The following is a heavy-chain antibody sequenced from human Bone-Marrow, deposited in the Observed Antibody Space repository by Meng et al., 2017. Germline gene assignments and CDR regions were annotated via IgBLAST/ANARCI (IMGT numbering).Heavy chain of an antibody. CDR1: GFTVSSKY. J-gene: IGHJ4*02. V-gene: IGHV3-66*01. CDR3: AADGALRLGELG. CDR2: IYSGGST. Sequence: EVQLVESGGGLVQPGGSLRLSCAASGFTVSSKYMSWVRQAPKKGLEWVSVIYSGGSTYYADSVKGRFTISRDNSKNTLYLQMNSLRAEDTAVYYCAADGALRLGELGWGQGTLVTVSS. D-gene: IGHD3-16*01.